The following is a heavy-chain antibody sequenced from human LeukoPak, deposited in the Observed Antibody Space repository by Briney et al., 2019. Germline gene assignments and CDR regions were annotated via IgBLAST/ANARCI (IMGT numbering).Heavy chain of an antibody. CDR1: GFTFSSYG. CDR3: AKGQIAAASSSFDY. V-gene: IGHV3-30*02. J-gene: IGHJ4*02. CDR2: IRYDGSNK. Sequence: GGSLRLSCAASGFTFSSYGTHWVRQAPGKGLEWVAFIRYDGSNKYYADSVKGRFTISRDNSKNTLYLQMNSLGAEDTAVYYCAKGQIAAASSSFDYWGQGTLVTVSS. D-gene: IGHD6-13*01.